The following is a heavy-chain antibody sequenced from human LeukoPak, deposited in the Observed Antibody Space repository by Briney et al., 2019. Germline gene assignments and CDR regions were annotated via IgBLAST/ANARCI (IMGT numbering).Heavy chain of an antibody. V-gene: IGHV1-8*01. D-gene: IGHD5/OR15-5a*01. J-gene: IGHJ2*01. CDR3: ARGIGVSDFDL. CDR2: MNANSGNT. CDR1: GYTFTSYD. Sequence: SVKVSCKASGYTFTSYDINWVRQATGQRLEGMGWMNANSGNTGYAQKFQGSVTITTDESTRTAYMERSRLRSEATAVYYCARGIGVSDFDLWGRGTLVTVSS.